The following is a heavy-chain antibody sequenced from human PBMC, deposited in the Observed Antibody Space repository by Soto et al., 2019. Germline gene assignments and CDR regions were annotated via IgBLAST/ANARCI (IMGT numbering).Heavy chain of an antibody. D-gene: IGHD3-9*01. J-gene: IGHJ3*02. Sequence: PSETLSLTCTVSGGSISSSNYYWGWIRQPPGKGLEWIGSIYYSGSTHYNSSLRGRVTISVDTSKKQFSLRLSSVTAADTAVYYCASAFDYQGAFDTWGQGTMVTVSS. V-gene: IGHV4-39*01. CDR2: IYYSGST. CDR3: ASAFDYQGAFDT. CDR1: GGSISSSNYY.